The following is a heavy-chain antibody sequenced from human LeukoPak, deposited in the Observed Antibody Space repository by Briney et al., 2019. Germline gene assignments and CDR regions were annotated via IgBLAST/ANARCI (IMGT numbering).Heavy chain of an antibody. J-gene: IGHJ3*02. V-gene: IGHV3-7*01. CDR3: ARGWLGAFEI. D-gene: IGHD6-19*01. Sequence: PGGSLRLSCATSGFTFSRYWMNWVRQAPGKGLEWVAIIKGDGSEKDYVDSVKGRFSISRDNAKNSLYLQMNSLRGEDTAVYYCARGWLGAFEIWGQGTMVTVSS. CDR2: IKGDGSEK. CDR1: GFTFSRYW.